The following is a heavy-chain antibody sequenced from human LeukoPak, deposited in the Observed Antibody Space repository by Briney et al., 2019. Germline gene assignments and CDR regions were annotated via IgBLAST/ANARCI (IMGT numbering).Heavy chain of an antibody. D-gene: IGHD3-22*01. V-gene: IGHV3-15*01. CDR2: IKSKTDGGTT. J-gene: IGHJ4*02. CDR1: GFTFSNAW. Sequence: PGRSLRLSCAASGFTFSNAWMSWVRQAPGKGLEWVGRIKSKTDGGTTDYAAPVKGRFTISRDDSKNTLYLQMNSLKTEDTAVYYCARPDYDSGGYYDYWGQGTLVTVSS. CDR3: ARPDYDSGGYYDY.